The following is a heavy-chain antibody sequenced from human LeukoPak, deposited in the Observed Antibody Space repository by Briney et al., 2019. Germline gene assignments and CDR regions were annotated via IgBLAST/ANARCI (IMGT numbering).Heavy chain of an antibody. J-gene: IGHJ4*02. D-gene: IGHD7-27*01. CDR1: GFSFSNYP. V-gene: IGHV3-30*04. Sequence: QPGRSLRLSCAASGFSFSNYPMQWVRQAPGKGLEWVATISYDGSSRYSAASVKGRFTISRGNSKNTLSLQMNSLRVEDTAMYYCASPPGRPNGDWGQGTLVTVSS. CDR2: ISYDGSSR. CDR3: ASPPGRPNGD.